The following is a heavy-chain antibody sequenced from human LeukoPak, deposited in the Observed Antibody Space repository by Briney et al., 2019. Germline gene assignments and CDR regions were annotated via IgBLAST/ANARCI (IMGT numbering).Heavy chain of an antibody. CDR1: GGSISSYY. V-gene: IGHV4-59*01. CDR2: IYYSGST. D-gene: IGHD6-13*01. CDR3: ARVGVAAAGIFDY. J-gene: IGHJ4*02. Sequence: SETLSLTCTVSGGSISSYYWSWLRQPPGKGLEWIGYIYYSGSTNYNPSLKSRVTISVDTSKNQFSLKLSSVTAADTAVYYCARVGVAAAGIFDYWGQGTLVTVSS.